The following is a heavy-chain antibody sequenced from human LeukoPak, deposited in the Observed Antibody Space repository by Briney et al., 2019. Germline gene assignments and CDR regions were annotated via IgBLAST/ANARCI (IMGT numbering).Heavy chain of an antibody. CDR2: ISGSGGST. D-gene: IGHD2-2*01. J-gene: IGHJ3*02. V-gene: IGHV3-23*01. Sequence: GGSLRLSCTASGFTFGDYAMSWVRQAPGKGLEWVSAISGSGGSTYYADSVKGRFTISRDNSKNTLYLQMNSLRAEDTAVYYCANLYYASDAFDIWGQGTMVTVSS. CDR1: GFTFGDYA. CDR3: ANLYYASDAFDI.